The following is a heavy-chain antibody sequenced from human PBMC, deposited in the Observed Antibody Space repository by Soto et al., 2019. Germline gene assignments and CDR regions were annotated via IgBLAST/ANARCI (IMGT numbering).Heavy chain of an antibody. Sequence: SGPTLVNTTPTLTLTCNFSGFSLSTGAIRVNWIRQPPGKALEWLAAIDWDDYNFYSTSLKTSLTIFKDTSKNEVVLTMTNMGPVATGTYYCARSANNNSWSFSSWGQGTLVTVSS. J-gene: IGHJ5*02. CDR2: IDWDDYN. CDR1: GFSLSTGAIR. V-gene: IGHV2-70*04. CDR3: ARSANNNSWSFSS. D-gene: IGHD6-13*01.